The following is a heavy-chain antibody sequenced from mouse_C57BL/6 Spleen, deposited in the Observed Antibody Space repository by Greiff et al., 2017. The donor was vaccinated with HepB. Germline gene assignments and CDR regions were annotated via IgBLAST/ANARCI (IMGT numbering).Heavy chain of an antibody. J-gene: IGHJ3*01. CDR3: ARGHVTTVVEAY. D-gene: IGHD1-1*01. CDR1: GYTFTSYG. Sequence: QVHVKQSGAELARPGASVKLSCKASGYTFTSYGISWVKQRTGQGLEWIGEIYPRSGNTYYNEKFKGKATLTADKSSSTAYMELRSLTSEDSAVYVCARGHVTTVVEAYWGQGTLVTVSA. CDR2: IYPRSGNT. V-gene: IGHV1-81*01.